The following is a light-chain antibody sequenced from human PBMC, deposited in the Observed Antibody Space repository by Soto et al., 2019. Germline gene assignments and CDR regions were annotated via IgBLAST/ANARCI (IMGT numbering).Light chain of an antibody. CDR1: SSDVGGYNY. CDR3: RSYTSTSTVV. CDR2: DVD. J-gene: IGLJ2*01. Sequence: QSVLTQPASVSGSPGQSITISCTGTSSDVGGYNYVSWYQQHPGKAPKLMIYDVDNRPSGVSNRFSGSRSGNTASLTISGLQAEDEADYYCRSYTSTSTVVFGGGTKLTVL. V-gene: IGLV2-14*01.